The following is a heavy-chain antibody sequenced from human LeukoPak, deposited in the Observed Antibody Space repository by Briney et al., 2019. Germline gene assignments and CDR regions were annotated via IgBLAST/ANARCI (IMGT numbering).Heavy chain of an antibody. Sequence: GGSLRLSCAASGFTFSSYAMHWVRQAPGKGLEWVAVISYDGSNKYYADSVKGRFTISRDNSKNTLYLQMNSLRAEDTAVYYCARDSGSRGGFDYWGQGTLVTVSS. CDR3: ARDSGSRGGFDY. CDR1: GFTFSSYA. J-gene: IGHJ4*02. CDR2: ISYDGSNK. V-gene: IGHV3-30-3*01. D-gene: IGHD6-13*01.